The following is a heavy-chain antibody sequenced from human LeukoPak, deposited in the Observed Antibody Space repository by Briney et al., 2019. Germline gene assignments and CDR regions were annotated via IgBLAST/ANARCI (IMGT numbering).Heavy chain of an antibody. J-gene: IGHJ4*02. V-gene: IGHV4-30-2*01. CDR2: IYHSGST. Sequence: PSETLSLTCTVSGGSISSGGYYWSWIRQPPGKGLEWIGYIYHSGSTYYNPSLKSRVTISVDRSKNQFSLKLCSVTAADTAVYYCARLGRGGNLGGYWGQGTLVTVSS. CDR3: ARLGRGGNLGGY. D-gene: IGHD3-10*01. CDR1: GGSISSGGYY.